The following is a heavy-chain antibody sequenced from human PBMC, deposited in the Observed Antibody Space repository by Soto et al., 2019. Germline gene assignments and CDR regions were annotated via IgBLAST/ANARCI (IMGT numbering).Heavy chain of an antibody. Sequence: PSETLSLTCVVYGGSFSDYYWSWIRQPPGKGLEWIGEIKHSGTTNYNLSLKSRVTISVDTSKNQSSLKLSSVTAADTAVYYCARGSYCSRSSCYQPYTGFDPWGQGTLVTVSS. V-gene: IGHV4-34*01. CDR3: ARGSYCSRSSCYQPYTGFDP. D-gene: IGHD2-2*01. CDR1: GGSFSDYY. CDR2: IKHSGTT. J-gene: IGHJ5*02.